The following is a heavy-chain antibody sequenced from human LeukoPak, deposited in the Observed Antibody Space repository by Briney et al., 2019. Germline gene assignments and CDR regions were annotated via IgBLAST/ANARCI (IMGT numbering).Heavy chain of an antibody. J-gene: IGHJ6*02. Sequence: GGSLRLSCAASGFTFSSFARSWVRQPPGKGLEWVSGISGSGTSTYYGDSVKGRFSISRDNSKNTLYLQLNSLRAEDTAMYYCAKALVVAVMIGHYYFYGMDVWGRGTSVTVSS. CDR2: ISGSGTST. V-gene: IGHV3-23*01. CDR3: AKALVVAVMIGHYYFYGMDV. D-gene: IGHD2-2*01. CDR1: GFTFSSFA.